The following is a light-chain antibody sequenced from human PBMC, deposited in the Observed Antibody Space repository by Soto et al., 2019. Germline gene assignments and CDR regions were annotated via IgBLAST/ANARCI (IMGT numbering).Light chain of an antibody. CDR1: QGIGST. V-gene: IGKV3-15*01. J-gene: IGKJ4*01. CDR2: DTS. CDR3: QRYNNWALT. Sequence: MTLSPAPLSVSRGKGATLSCRASQGIGSTLAWYQHKPGQTPRLLIYDTSTRATGVPARFSGSRSGTEFTLTINSLQSEDFAVYYCQRYNNWALTFGGGTKVDIK.